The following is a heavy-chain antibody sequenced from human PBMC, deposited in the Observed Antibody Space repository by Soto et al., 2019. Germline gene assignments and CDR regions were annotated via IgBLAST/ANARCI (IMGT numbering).Heavy chain of an antibody. CDR2: IKGKTDGETV. CDR1: GFIFSNAW. V-gene: IGHV3-15*07. D-gene: IGHD4-17*01. Sequence: EVQMVESGGGLVKPGGSLRLSCAVSGFIFSNAWMNWVRQTPEKGLEWVGRIKGKTDGETVDYAEVVKGRFTISGDDSKNTVFLQMNSLETEDTAVYYCATSGTMVYGDSTRPHFDYWGQGTLVTVSA. J-gene: IGHJ4*02. CDR3: ATSGTMVYGDSTRPHFDY.